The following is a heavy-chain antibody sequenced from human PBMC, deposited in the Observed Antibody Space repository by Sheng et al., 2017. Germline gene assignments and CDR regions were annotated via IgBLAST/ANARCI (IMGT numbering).Heavy chain of an antibody. CDR2: INPNSGAT. CDR3: ARAQEVDY. Sequence: QVQLVQSGAEVKKPGASVKVSCKASGYTFTGYYIHWVRQAPGQGLEWMGWINPNSGATNYAQKFQGRVTMTRDTSITTAYMELSRLRSDDTAVYYCARAQEVDYWGQEPWSPCPQ. CDR1: GYTFTGYY. V-gene: IGHV1-2*02. J-gene: IGHJ4*01.